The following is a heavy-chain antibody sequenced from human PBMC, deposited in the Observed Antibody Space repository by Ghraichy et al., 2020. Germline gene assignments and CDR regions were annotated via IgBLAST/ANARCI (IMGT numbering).Heavy chain of an antibody. V-gene: IGHV4-39*01. D-gene: IGHD6-13*01. CDR3: ARSFSLAAALYYFDY. CDR2: IYYSGST. J-gene: IGHJ4*02. Sequence: GSLRLSCTVSGGSISSSSYYWGWIRQPPGKGLEWIGSIYYSGSTYYNPSLKSRVTISVDTSKNQFSLKLSSVTAADTAVYYCARSFSLAAALYYFDYWGQGTLVTVSS. CDR1: GGSISSSSYY.